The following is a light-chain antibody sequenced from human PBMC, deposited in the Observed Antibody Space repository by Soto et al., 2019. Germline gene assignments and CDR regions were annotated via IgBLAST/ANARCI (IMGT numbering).Light chain of an antibody. CDR3: CSYAGSYTLGGV. J-gene: IGLJ2*01. CDR2: DVS. Sequence: QSVLTQPRSVSGSPGQSVTISCTGTSSDVGGYNYVSWYQQHPGKAPKLMIYDVSKRPSGVPDRFSGSKSGNTASLTISGLQAEDEADYYRCSYAGSYTLGGVFGGGTELTV. CDR1: SSDVGGYNY. V-gene: IGLV2-11*01.